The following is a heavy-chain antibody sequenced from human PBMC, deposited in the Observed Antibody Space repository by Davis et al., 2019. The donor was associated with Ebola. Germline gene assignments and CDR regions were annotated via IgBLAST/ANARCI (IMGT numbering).Heavy chain of an antibody. CDR2: IYYSGST. V-gene: IGHV4-61*01. CDR3: ARDQRDSSGYYRFDY. D-gene: IGHD3-22*01. CDR1: GGSVSSGSYY. J-gene: IGHJ4*02. Sequence: MPSETLSLTCTVSGGSVSSGSYYWSWIRQPPGKGLEWIGYIYYSGSTNYNPSLKSRVTISVDTSKNQFSLKLSSMTAADTAVYYCARDQRDSSGYYRFDYWGQGTLVTVSS.